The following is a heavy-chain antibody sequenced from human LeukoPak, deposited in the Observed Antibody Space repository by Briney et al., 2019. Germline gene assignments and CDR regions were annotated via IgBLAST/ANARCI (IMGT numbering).Heavy chain of an antibody. V-gene: IGHV3-21*01. CDR2: ISGNSDYI. J-gene: IGHJ3*02. CDR1: GFTFTSYS. CDR3: ARVHCSGGGCYQRNDGFEI. Sequence: PGGSLRLSCAASGFTFTSYSMNWVRQAPGKGLEWVSSISGNSDYIYYADSMKGRFTVSRDNAKNSLYLQMNSLRAEDTAVYYCARVHCSGGGCYQRNDGFEIWGQGTMVTVSS. D-gene: IGHD2-15*01.